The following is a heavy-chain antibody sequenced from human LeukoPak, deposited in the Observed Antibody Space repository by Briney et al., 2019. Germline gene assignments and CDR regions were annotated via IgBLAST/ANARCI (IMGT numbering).Heavy chain of an antibody. J-gene: IGHJ3*01. V-gene: IGHV3-21*04. Sequence: GGSLRLSCAASGFTFSSYSMNCVRHAPGKGLEGVSSISSSSSYRYYADSVKGRFTISRDNAKNTVYLQMNSLRVEDTAIYYCAREETSLADAGTTAFALGGKGPLVPVPP. CDR1: GFTFSSYS. CDR2: ISSSSSYR. CDR3: AREETSLADAGTTAFAL. D-gene: IGHD6-13*01.